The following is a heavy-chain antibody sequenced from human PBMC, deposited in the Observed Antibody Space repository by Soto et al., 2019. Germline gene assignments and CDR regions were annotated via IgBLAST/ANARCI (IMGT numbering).Heavy chain of an antibody. D-gene: IGHD3-10*02. CDR3: AHSNVPYLFDS. Sequence: QITLKESGPTLVKPTQTLTLTCSFSGFSLTTSGVGVGWIRQPPGQALEWLALIYWDDDKRYSPSLKSRLTISKNTSKTQVVLTMTILDPVDTATYYCAHSNVPYLFDSWGQGTLVMVSS. CDR1: GFSLTTSGVG. V-gene: IGHV2-5*02. CDR2: IYWDDDK. J-gene: IGHJ4*02.